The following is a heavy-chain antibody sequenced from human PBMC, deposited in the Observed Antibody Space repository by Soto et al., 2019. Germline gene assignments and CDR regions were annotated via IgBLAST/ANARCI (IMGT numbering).Heavy chain of an antibody. D-gene: IGHD5-18*01. CDR1: GYTFTGYY. J-gene: IGHJ4*02. CDR2: INPNSGGT. CDR3: TTQGGYSCGSEYYFDF. V-gene: IGHV1-2*04. Sequence: ASVKVSCKASGYTFTGYYVHWVRQAPGQGLEWMGWINPNSGGTNYAQKFQGWVTMTRDTSISTAYMELSRLRSDDTAVYYCTTQGGYSCGSEYYFDFWGQGTLVTVSS.